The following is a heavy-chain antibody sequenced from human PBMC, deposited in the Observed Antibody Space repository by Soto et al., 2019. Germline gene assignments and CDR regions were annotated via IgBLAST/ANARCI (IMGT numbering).Heavy chain of an antibody. CDR3: ARDDHWELGDA. CDR1: GFAFSSYW. CDR2: RNQDGSDK. Sequence: EDQLVDSGGGLVQPGGSLRLACAASGFAFSSYWMSWVRQSPGRGLEWVAKRNQDGSDKYDVDSGKGRFIISRYSDKKSLYLPMDSLRAEGTAVYYCARDDHWELGDAWGQGNLVKVS. V-gene: IGHV3-7*03. D-gene: IGHD7-27*01. J-gene: IGHJ4*02.